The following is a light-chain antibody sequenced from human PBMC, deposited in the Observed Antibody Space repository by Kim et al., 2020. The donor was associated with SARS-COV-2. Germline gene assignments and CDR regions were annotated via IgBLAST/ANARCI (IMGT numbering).Light chain of an antibody. V-gene: IGKV3-11*01. CDR2: DAS. CDR1: QSVSSH. CDR3: QQRSNWPPLT. Sequence: SPGERATLSCRASQSVSSHLAWYQQKPGQAPRLLIYDASNRATGIPVRFSGSGSGTDFTLTISSLEPEDFAVYYCQQRSNWPPLTFGGGTKVDIK. J-gene: IGKJ4*01.